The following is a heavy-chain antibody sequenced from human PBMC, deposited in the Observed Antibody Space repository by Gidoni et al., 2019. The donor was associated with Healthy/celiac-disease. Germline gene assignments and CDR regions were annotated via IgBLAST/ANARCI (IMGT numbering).Heavy chain of an antibody. Sequence: QAQLVQSGSELKKPGASVTVSCKASGYTFTSYAMNWVRQAPGQGLEWMGWSNTNTGNPTYAQGFTGRFVFSLDTSVSTAYLQISSLKAEDTSVYYCAREVAVASYYYYGMDVWGQGTTVTVSS. CDR1: GYTFTSYA. CDR2: SNTNTGNP. V-gene: IGHV7-4-1*02. D-gene: IGHD6-19*01. J-gene: IGHJ6*02. CDR3: AREVAVASYYYYGMDV.